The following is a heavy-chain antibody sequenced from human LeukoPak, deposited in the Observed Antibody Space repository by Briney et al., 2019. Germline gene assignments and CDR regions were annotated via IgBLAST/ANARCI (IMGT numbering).Heavy chain of an antibody. CDR1: GGTFSSYA. Sequence: ASVKVSCKASGGTFSSYAISWVRQAPGQGLECMGGIIPIFGTANYAQKFQGRVTITADKSTSTAYMELSSLRAEDTAVYYCATRITMVRGVMFDYWGQGTLVTVSS. V-gene: IGHV1-69*06. CDR2: IIPIFGTA. J-gene: IGHJ4*02. CDR3: ATRITMVRGVMFDY. D-gene: IGHD3-10*01.